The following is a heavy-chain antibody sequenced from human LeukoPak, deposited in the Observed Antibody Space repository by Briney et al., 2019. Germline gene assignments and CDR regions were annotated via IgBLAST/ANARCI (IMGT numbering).Heavy chain of an antibody. CDR2: INPNSGGT. CDR3: AREGAPGGGAFDI. J-gene: IGHJ3*02. CDR1: GYTFTGYY. D-gene: IGHD3-16*01. V-gene: IGHV1-2*02. Sequence: ASVKVSCKASGYTFTGYYMHWVRQAPGQGLEWMGWINPNSGGTNYAQKFQGRVTMTRDTSISTAYMELSRLRSDDTAVYYCAREGAPGGGAFDIWGQGTMVTVSS.